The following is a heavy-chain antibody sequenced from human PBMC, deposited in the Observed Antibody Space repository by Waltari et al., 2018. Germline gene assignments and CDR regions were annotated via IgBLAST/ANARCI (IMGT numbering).Heavy chain of an antibody. CDR2: ISTSSTI. J-gene: IGHJ5*02. CDR3: ARDRLGGWFTFDR. Sequence: EVQLVESGGGLVQPGGSLRLSCAAPGFTFGTYTMNWVRQAPGKGLEWISYISTSSTIYYADSVKGRFTISRDNAKNSLYLQMNSLRAEDTAVYYCARDRLGGWFTFDRWGQGTLVTVSS. D-gene: IGHD6-19*01. CDR1: GFTFGTYT. V-gene: IGHV3-48*01.